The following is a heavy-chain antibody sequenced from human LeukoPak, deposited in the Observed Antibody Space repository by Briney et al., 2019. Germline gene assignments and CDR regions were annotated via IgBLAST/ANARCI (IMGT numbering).Heavy chain of an antibody. Sequence: GGSLRLSCAASGFTVSSYAMSWVRQAPGKGLEWVSAISGSGSSTYYADSVKGQFTISRDNSKNTLYLQMNRLRAEDTAVYYCAKMGSDFWSGYYYGSSSYWGQGTLVTVSS. V-gene: IGHV3-23*01. D-gene: IGHD3-3*01. CDR1: GFTVSSYA. CDR2: ISGSGSST. CDR3: AKMGSDFWSGYYYGSSSY. J-gene: IGHJ4*02.